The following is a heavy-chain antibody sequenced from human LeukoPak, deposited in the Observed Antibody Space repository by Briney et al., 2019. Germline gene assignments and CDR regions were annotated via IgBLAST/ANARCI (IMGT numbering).Heavy chain of an antibody. V-gene: IGHV4-34*01. Sequence: SETLSLTYAVYGEPFNGYYWNWIRQSPGKGLEWIGEINHSGSTNYNPSLKSRVTISVDTSKNQFSLKLNSVTAADTAVYYCASDAGHCSSTSCRYYYYMDVWGKGTTVTVSS. J-gene: IGHJ6*03. CDR3: ASDAGHCSSTSCRYYYYMDV. CDR1: GEPFNGYY. D-gene: IGHD2-2*01. CDR2: INHSGST.